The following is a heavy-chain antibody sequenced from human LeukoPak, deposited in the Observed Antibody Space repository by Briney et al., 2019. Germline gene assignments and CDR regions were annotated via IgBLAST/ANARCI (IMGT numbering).Heavy chain of an antibody. J-gene: IGHJ6*03. D-gene: IGHD7-27*01. CDR1: GDSISSYY. Sequence: SETLSLTCTVSGDSISSYYWSWIRQPAGKGLEWIGRIYNSGSTNYNPSLKSRVTMSVDTSKNQFSLRLGSVSAADTAVYYCARTKSGYYFMDVWGKGTTVTVSS. V-gene: IGHV4-4*07. CDR2: IYNSGST. CDR3: ARTKSGYYFMDV.